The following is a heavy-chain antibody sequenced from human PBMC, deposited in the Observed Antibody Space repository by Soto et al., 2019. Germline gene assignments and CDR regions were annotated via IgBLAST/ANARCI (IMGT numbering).Heavy chain of an antibody. D-gene: IGHD1-1*01. CDR1: GHALSHNY. CDR3: TKETGGFEF. Sequence: QVQLGQSGAGVQEPGASVSLSCKASGHALSHNYVHWVRQAPGQGLEWMGFINPATGYTVSAQKFQGRVTLTRDTSTTTFYMDLSSLTSDDTAIYFCTKETGGFEFWGQGALVAVS. V-gene: IGHV1-46*01. CDR2: INPATGYT. J-gene: IGHJ4*02.